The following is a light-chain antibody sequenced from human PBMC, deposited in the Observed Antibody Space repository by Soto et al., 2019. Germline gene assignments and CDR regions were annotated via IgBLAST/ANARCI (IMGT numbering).Light chain of an antibody. CDR1: QSVSRD. J-gene: IGKJ4*01. V-gene: IGKV3D-15*01. Sequence: EIVMTQSPATLSVSPGERATLSCRASQSVSRDLAWYQQKPGQAPRLLIYDISTRATGIPTRFSGSGSGTEFTLTISSLQSEDFAVYYCQQYNDWPLTVGGGTKVVVK. CDR2: DIS. CDR3: QQYNDWPLT.